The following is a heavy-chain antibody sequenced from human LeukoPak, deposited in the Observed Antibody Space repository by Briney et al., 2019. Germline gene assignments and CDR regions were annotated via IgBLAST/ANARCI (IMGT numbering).Heavy chain of an antibody. Sequence: GGSLRLSCAASGFTFSSYSMNWVRQAPGKGLEWVSSISSSSSYIYYADSVKGRFTISSDNAKNSLYLQMNSLRAEDTAVYYCARGLGDYYDSGSVWGQGTLVTVSS. CDR1: GFTFSSYS. CDR2: ISSSSSYI. CDR3: ARGLGDYYDSGSV. D-gene: IGHD3-10*01. J-gene: IGHJ4*02. V-gene: IGHV3-21*01.